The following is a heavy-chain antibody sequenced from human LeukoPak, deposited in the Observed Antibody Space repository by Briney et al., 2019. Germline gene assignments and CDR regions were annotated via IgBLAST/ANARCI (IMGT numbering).Heavy chain of an antibody. CDR1: GGSISSYY. D-gene: IGHD2-15*01. CDR2: IYYSGST. Sequence: SETLSLTCTVSGGSISSYYWSWIRQPPGKGLEWIGYIYYSGSTNYNPSLKSRVTISVDTSKNQFSLKLSSVTAADTAVYYCARLGYSLLPKKGTRKYHYYGMDVWGQGTTVTVSS. J-gene: IGHJ6*02. V-gene: IGHV4-59*08. CDR3: ARLGYSLLPKKGTRKYHYYGMDV.